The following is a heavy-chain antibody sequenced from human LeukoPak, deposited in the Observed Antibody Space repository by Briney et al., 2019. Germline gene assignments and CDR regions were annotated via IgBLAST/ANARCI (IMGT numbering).Heavy chain of an antibody. D-gene: IGHD4-17*01. CDR1: GGSISRYY. J-gene: IGHJ4*02. Sequence: PSETLSLTCTVSGGSISRYYWSWIRQPPGKGLEWIGYISYTGSTTYNSSLKSRVTISLDTSQNQFSLKLSSVTAADTAVYYCARVPTVTFFDYWGQGTLVTVSS. CDR3: ARVPTVTFFDY. CDR2: ISYTGST. V-gene: IGHV4-59*08.